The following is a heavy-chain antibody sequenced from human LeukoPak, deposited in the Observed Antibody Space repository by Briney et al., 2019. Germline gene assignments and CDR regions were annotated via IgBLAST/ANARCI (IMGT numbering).Heavy chain of an antibody. J-gene: IGHJ5*02. V-gene: IGHV4-59*01. D-gene: IGHD2-2*01. Sequence: SETLSLTCTVSGGSISSYYWSWIRQPPGKGLEWIGYIYYRGSTNYNPSLKSRVTISVDTSKNQFSLKLSSVTAADTAVYYCARGAGDCSSTSCYPWSPFDPWGQGTLVTVSS. CDR1: GGSISSYY. CDR2: IYYRGST. CDR3: ARGAGDCSSTSCYPWSPFDP.